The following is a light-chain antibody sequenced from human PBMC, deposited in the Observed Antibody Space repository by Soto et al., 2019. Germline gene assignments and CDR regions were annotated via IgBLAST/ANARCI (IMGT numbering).Light chain of an antibody. Sequence: DIQLTQSPSVLYASVGDRVTITCRASQGINSYLAWYQQKPGKVPKLLIYAASTLHSEVPSRFSGSGSGTEFTPTISSLQPEDFATYYCQQLNSYPRMFGQVTNVETK. CDR2: AAS. CDR3: QQLNSYPRM. J-gene: IGKJ1*01. V-gene: IGKV1-9*01. CDR1: QGINSY.